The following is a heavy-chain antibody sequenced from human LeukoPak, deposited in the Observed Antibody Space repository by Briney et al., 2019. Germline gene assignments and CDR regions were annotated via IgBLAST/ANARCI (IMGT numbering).Heavy chain of an antibody. CDR3: ARKGELDY. D-gene: IGHD3-16*01. CDR1: GFTFSSYS. CDR2: ISSSSNPI. J-gene: IGHJ4*02. V-gene: IGHV3-48*02. Sequence: GGSLRLSCAASGFTFSSYSMNWVRQAPGEGLEWVSYISSSSNPIYYADSVKGRFTISRDNAKNSLYLQMTSLRDEDTAVYYCARKGELDYWGQGTLVTVSS.